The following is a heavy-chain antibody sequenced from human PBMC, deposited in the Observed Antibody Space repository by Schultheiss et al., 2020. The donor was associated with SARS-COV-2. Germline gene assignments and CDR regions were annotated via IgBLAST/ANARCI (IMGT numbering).Heavy chain of an antibody. J-gene: IGHJ2*01. CDR3: ARRRYDRLQSRYFDL. CDR2: INSSSSYT. D-gene: IGHD5-24*01. Sequence: GGSLRLSCAASGFTFSDYYMSWIRQAPGKGLEWVSYINSSSSYTNYADSVKGRFTISRDNAKNSLYLQMNSLRAEDTAVYYCARRRYDRLQSRYFDLWGRGTLVTVSS. V-gene: IGHV3-11*03. CDR1: GFTFSDYY.